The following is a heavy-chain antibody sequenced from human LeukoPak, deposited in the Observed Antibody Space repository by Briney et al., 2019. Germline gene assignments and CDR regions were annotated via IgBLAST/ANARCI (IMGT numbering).Heavy chain of an antibody. D-gene: IGHD1-26*01. Sequence: SETLSLTCTVSGGSITSYYWRWIRQPPGKGLEWIGYINYSGSTKYNPSLKSRVTISVDTSKNQFSLKVSSVTAADTAFYYCARHGGGSYYDYWGQGTLVTVSS. CDR3: ARHGGGSYYDY. V-gene: IGHV4-59*08. J-gene: IGHJ4*02. CDR1: GGSITSYY. CDR2: INYSGST.